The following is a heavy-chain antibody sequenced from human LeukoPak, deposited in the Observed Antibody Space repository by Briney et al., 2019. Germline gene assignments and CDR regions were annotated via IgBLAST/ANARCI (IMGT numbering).Heavy chain of an antibody. CDR2: ISSSGSTI. Sequence: GGSLRLSCAASGFTFSDYYMSWIRQAPGKGLEWVSYISSSGSTIYYADSVKGRFTISRDNAKSSLYLQMNSLRAEDTAVYYCAREAYSSGWYYFDYWGQGTLVTVSS. CDR3: AREAYSSGWYYFDY. D-gene: IGHD6-19*01. J-gene: IGHJ4*02. V-gene: IGHV3-11*01. CDR1: GFTFSDYY.